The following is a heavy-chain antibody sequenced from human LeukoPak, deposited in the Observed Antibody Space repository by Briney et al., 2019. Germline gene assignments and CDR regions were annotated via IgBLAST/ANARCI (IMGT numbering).Heavy chain of an antibody. V-gene: IGHV1-2*02. Sequence: ASVKVSCKASGYTFTSYYIHWVRQAPGPGLEWMGWINPNTGATNYAQNFQGRVTRTRDTSNSTAYMELSSLTSDDTAVYYCARPTLQTLGAWGQGTLVTVSS. CDR2: INPNTGAT. CDR1: GYTFTSYY. J-gene: IGHJ5*02. CDR3: ARPTLQTLGA. D-gene: IGHD3-10*01.